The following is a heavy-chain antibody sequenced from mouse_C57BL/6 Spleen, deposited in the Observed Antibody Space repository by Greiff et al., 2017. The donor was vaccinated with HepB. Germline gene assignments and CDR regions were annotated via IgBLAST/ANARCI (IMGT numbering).Heavy chain of an antibody. J-gene: IGHJ4*01. Sequence: VQLQESGAELVKPGASVKISCKASGYAFSSYWMNWVKQRPGKGLEWIGQIYPGDGDTNYNGKFKGKATLTADKSSSTAYMQLSSLTSEDSAVYFCARSRGLSAMDYWGQGTSVTVSS. D-gene: IGHD3-1*01. CDR3: ARSRGLSAMDY. CDR2: IYPGDGDT. V-gene: IGHV1-80*01. CDR1: GYAFSSYW.